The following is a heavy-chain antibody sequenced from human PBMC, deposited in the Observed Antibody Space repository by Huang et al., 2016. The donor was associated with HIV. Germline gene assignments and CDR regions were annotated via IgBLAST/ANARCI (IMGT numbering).Heavy chain of an antibody. D-gene: IGHD3-22*01. CDR3: ARDPRIQSWLNFFDY. Sequence: EVQLVESGGGLVQPGGSLRLSCAASGFSISSYWRHWVRQAPGKGLGGVSRSNSDGSSTSYADSVKGRFTIARDNAKNTLYLQMNSLRAEDTAVYYCARDPRIQSWLNFFDYWGQGTLVSVSS. V-gene: IGHV3-74*01. J-gene: IGHJ4*02. CDR1: GFSISSYW. CDR2: SNSDGSST.